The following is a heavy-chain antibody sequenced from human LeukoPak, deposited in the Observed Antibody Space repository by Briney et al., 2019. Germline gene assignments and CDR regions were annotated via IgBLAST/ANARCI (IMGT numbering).Heavy chain of an antibody. V-gene: IGHV1-46*01. CDR2: ISPSGGST. Sequence: ASVKVSCKASGYTFTSYYMHWVRQAPGQGLEWMGIISPSGGSTSYAQKFQGRVTMTRDTSTSTVYMELSSLRSEDTAVYYCASLQGYCSSTSCYTFDYWGQGTLVTVSS. J-gene: IGHJ4*02. CDR1: GYTFTSYY. D-gene: IGHD2-2*02. CDR3: ASLQGYCSSTSCYTFDY.